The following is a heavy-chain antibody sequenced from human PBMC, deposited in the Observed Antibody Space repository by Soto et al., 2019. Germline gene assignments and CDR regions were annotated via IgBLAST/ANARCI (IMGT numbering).Heavy chain of an antibody. Sequence: GGSLRLSCAASGFTFSSYWMSWVRQAPGKGLEWVANIKQDGSEKYYVDSVKGRFTISRDNAKNSLYLQMNSLRAEDTAVYYCARLAPMVRGVINWFDPWGQGTLVTVSS. CDR3: ARLAPMVRGVINWFDP. D-gene: IGHD3-10*01. CDR1: GFTFSSYW. V-gene: IGHV3-7*01. J-gene: IGHJ5*02. CDR2: IKQDGSEK.